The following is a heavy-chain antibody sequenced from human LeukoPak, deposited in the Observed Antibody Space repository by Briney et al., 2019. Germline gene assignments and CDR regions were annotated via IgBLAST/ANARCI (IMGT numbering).Heavy chain of an antibody. CDR1: GYIFITHY. D-gene: IGHD6-25*01. V-gene: IGHV1-46*01. J-gene: IGHJ4*02. Sequence: ASVKVSCKASGYIFITHYLHWVRQAPGQGLEWMGFVDPSGGDTKYAQEFQGRVTMTRDTSTSTVYMELSGLRSDDTAVYYCARLTSSSGFNYFDYWGQGTLVTVS. CDR2: VDPSGGDT. CDR3: ARLTSSSGFNYFDY.